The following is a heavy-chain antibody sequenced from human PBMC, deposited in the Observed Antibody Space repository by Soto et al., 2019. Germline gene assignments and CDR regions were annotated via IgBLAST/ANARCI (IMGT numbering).Heavy chain of an antibody. Sequence: QVQLVQSGAEQKKPGASVKVSCXASGYTFSHYAMHWVRQAPGPRLEWMGWINAGNTHTKYSQKFQGRVTFTRDTSASTAYMELSSXXSXXXXXXXXXXXXXYXNTWYSFDYWGQGTLVTVSS. D-gene: IGHD6-13*01. J-gene: IGHJ4*02. CDR1: GYTFSHYA. V-gene: IGHV1-3*05. CDR3: XXXXXYXNTWYSFDY. CDR2: INAGNTHT.